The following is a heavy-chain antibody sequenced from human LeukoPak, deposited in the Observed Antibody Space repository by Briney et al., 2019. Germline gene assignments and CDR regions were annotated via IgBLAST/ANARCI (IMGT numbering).Heavy chain of an antibody. J-gene: IGHJ4*02. Sequence: PGGSLRLSCAASGFTFSSYSMNWVRQAPGKGLEWVSSISSSSSYIYYADSVKGRFTISRDNAKNSLYLQMNSLRAEDTAIYYCARDGRWLQPFDYWGQGTLVTVSS. D-gene: IGHD5-24*01. CDR1: GFTFSSYS. CDR3: ARDGRWLQPFDY. V-gene: IGHV3-21*01. CDR2: ISSSSSYI.